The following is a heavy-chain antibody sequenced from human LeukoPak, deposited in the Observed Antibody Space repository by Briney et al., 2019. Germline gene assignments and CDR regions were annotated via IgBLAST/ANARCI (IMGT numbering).Heavy chain of an antibody. CDR2: INPNNGGT. V-gene: IGHV1-2*02. CDR1: GYIFTGYY. J-gene: IGHJ5*02. CDR3: AREGAPAADTNWFDP. D-gene: IGHD6-13*01. Sequence: ASVKVSCKTSGYIFTGYYMHWVRQAPGQGLEWMGWINPNNGGTNYAQKFQGRVTMTRDTSISTAYIELSRLRSDDTAVYYCAREGAPAADTNWFDPWGQGTLVTVSS.